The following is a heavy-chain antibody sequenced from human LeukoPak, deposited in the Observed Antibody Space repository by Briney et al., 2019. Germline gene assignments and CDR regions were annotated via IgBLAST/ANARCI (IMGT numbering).Heavy chain of an antibody. CDR1: GFSLTTSGVA. V-gene: IGHV2-5*02. CDR3: AYKAPTGWYQA. Sequence: ESGPTLVKPTQTLTLTCTFSGFSLTTSGVAVGWIRQPPGKAQEWLTLIYWDDDKRHSPSLKSRLTVTKDTSKNQVVLTVTNMDPVDTATYYCAYKAPTGWYQAWGQGTLVTASS. D-gene: IGHD6-19*01. CDR2: IYWDDDK. J-gene: IGHJ4*02.